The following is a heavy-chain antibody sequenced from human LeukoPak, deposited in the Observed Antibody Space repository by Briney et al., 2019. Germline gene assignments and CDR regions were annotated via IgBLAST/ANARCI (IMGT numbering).Heavy chain of an antibody. CDR3: ARLCGTPSPTVDY. J-gene: IGHJ4*02. D-gene: IGHD1-14*01. V-gene: IGHV4-39*01. CDR1: GGSISSSSYY. Sequence: SETLSLTCTVSGGSISSSSYYWGWIRQPPGKGLEWIGSIYYSGSTYYNPSLKSRVTISVDTSKNQFSLKLSSVTAADTAVYYCARLCGTPSPTVDYWGQGTLVTVSS. CDR2: IYYSGST.